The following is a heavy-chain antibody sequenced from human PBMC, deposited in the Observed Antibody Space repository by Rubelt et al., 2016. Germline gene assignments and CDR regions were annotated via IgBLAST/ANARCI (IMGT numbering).Heavy chain of an antibody. Sequence: GGGVVQPGRSLRLSCAVSGFTFKNHGMHWVRQAPGKGLEWVALIWYDGRNKYYADSVKGRFTISRDNSKNMLYLQMNSLRAEDTAVYYCARGGAAGEAFDIWGQGTMVTVSS. V-gene: IGHV3-33*01. CDR1: GFTFKNHG. CDR2: IWYDGRNK. CDR3: ARGGAAGEAFDI. J-gene: IGHJ3*02. D-gene: IGHD1-14*01.